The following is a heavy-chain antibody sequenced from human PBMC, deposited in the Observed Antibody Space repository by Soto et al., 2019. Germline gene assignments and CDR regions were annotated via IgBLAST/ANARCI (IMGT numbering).Heavy chain of an antibody. CDR1: GGSFSGYY. J-gene: IGHJ6*03. Sequence: SETLSLTCAVYGGSFSGYYWSWIRQPPGKGLEWIGEINHSGSTNYNPSLKSRVTISVDTSKNQFSLKLSSVTAADTAVYYCAREGNIAAAGTSRAGYMDVWGKGTTVTVSS. V-gene: IGHV4-34*01. CDR3: AREGNIAAAGTSRAGYMDV. CDR2: INHSGST. D-gene: IGHD6-13*01.